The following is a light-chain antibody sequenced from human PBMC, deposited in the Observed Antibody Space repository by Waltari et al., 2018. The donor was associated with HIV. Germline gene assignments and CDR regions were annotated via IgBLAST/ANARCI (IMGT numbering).Light chain of an antibody. Sequence: QSALTQPRSVSGSPGQSVPPSCTGTSSDVGGYNHVSCYQQHPGKAPKLIIYDVSKRPSGVPDRFAGAKSGNTASLTISGLQAEDEADCYCCSYAGSYTNVVFGGGTKPTVL. CDR1: SSDVGGYNH. CDR2: DVS. CDR3: CSYAGSYTNVV. V-gene: IGLV2-11*01. J-gene: IGLJ2*01.